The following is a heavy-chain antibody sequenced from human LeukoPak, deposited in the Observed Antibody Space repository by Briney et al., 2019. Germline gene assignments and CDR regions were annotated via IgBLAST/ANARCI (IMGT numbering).Heavy chain of an antibody. CDR2: ISSNGDST. V-gene: IGHV3-64*02. J-gene: IGHJ4*02. D-gene: IGHD2-8*01. CDR3: AKGGEWRNILDY. Sequence: GGSLRLSCAASGFTFSNYAMHWVRQAPGKGLEYVSAISSNGDSTFYADSVKVRFTISRDNSKNTLYLQMSSLRAEDTAVYYCAKGGEWRNILDYWGQGTLVTVSS. CDR1: GFTFSNYA.